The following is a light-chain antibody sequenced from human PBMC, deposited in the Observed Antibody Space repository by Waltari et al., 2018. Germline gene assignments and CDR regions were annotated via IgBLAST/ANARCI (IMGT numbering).Light chain of an antibody. CDR1: NIGSKS. V-gene: IGLV3-21*04. Sequence: SYVVTQSPSVSVAPGETARSTCGGDNIGSKSVHRYQQRPGQAPVLVISYDSDRPSGIPERFSGSNSGNTATLTISWVEADDEADYYCLVWHSTTDHHGVFGGGTKLTVL. CDR2: YDS. J-gene: IGLJ2*01. CDR3: LVWHSTTDHHGV.